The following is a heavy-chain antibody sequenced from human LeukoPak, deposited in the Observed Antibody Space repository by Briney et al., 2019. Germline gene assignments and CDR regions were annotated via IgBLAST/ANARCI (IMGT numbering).Heavy chain of an antibody. CDR2: LWYDGSNK. J-gene: IGHJ4*02. D-gene: IGHD4/OR15-4a*01. CDR3: ARDDYGNTRHLDY. CDR1: GFTFSNHA. V-gene: IGHV3-33*01. Sequence: GGSLRLSCAASGFTFSNHAMHWVRQAPGEGLEWVAVLWYDGSNKHYGDSVKGRFSISRDNSKNTVYLQMNNLRAEDTAVYYCARDDYGNTRHLDYWGQGTLVTASS.